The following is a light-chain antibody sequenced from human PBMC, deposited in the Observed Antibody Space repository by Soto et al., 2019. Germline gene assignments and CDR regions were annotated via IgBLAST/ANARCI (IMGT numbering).Light chain of an antibody. CDR1: QSVLYSSNNKNY. CDR3: QQYYSTPWT. J-gene: IGKJ1*01. Sequence: DIVMTQSPDSLAVSLGERATINCKSSQSVLYSSNNKNYLAWYQQKPGQPPKLLIYWASTRESGVPDRISGSGSGTDFTLTISSLQAEDVAVYYSQQYYSTPWTLGQGTQVEIK. CDR2: WAS. V-gene: IGKV4-1*01.